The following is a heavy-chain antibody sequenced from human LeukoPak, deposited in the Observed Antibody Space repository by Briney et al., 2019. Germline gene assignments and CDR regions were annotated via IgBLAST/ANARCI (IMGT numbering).Heavy chain of an antibody. V-gene: IGHV3-23*01. CDR3: AKERSGSYYPFDY. CDR1: GFTFSSYA. J-gene: IGHJ4*02. D-gene: IGHD1-26*01. Sequence: GGSLRLSCAASGFTFSSYAMSWVRQAPGKGLECISGFSGSGGSTYYADSVKGRFTISRDNSKNTLYLQMNSLRAEDTAVYYCAKERSGSYYPFDYWGQGTLVTVSS. CDR2: FSGSGGST.